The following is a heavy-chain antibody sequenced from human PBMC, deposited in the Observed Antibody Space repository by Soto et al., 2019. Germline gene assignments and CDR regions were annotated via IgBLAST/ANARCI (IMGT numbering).Heavy chain of an antibody. V-gene: IGHV3-13*05. CDR2: ISAAGDP. Sequence: EVQLVESGGGLVQPGGSLRLSCEASGFTFRNYDMHWVRQGTGKGLEWVSGISAAGDPDYADSVEGRFTISRENAQNSFFLPMNSLRVGDTAVYYCARTDSDFYGLDVWGHGTTVIVSS. CDR1: GFTFRNYD. D-gene: IGHD5-18*01. CDR3: ARTDSDFYGLDV. J-gene: IGHJ6*02.